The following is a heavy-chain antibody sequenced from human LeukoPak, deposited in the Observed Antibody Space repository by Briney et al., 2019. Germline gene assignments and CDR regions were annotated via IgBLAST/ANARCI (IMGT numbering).Heavy chain of an antibody. J-gene: IGHJ4*02. CDR3: AKYDSFDHYYDSSGRFDC. Sequence: GGPLRLSCAASGFTFSSYAMSWVRQAPGKGLAWVSAISGSGGDTYYADSVKGRFIISRDNSKNTLFLQMNSLRAEDTAVYYCAKYDSFDHYYDSSGRFDCWGQGTLVTVSS. D-gene: IGHD3-22*01. CDR2: ISGSGGDT. V-gene: IGHV3-23*01. CDR1: GFTFSSYA.